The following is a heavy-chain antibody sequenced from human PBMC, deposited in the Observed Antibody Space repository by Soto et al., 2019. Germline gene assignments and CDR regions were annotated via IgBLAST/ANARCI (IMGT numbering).Heavy chain of an antibody. CDR2: IYYSGTT. CDR3: ARALRGSGSWGWFDP. V-gene: IGHV4-30-4*01. Sequence: QVQLQESGPGLVKTSQTLSLTCTVSGGSISSGDYYWSWIRQPPGKGLEWIGYIYYSGTTYSNPSFSSRVTRQVNKSKRQCALNLISVPAADTAVYYCARALRGSGSWGWFDPWGQGTLVTVSS. CDR1: GGSISSGDYY. D-gene: IGHD3-10*01. J-gene: IGHJ5*02.